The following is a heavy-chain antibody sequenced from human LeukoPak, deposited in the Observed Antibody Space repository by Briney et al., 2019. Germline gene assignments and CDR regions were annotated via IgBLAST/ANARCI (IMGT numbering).Heavy chain of an antibody. CDR3: AKDYGDYYFDY. V-gene: IGHV1-8*01. Sequence: GASVKVSCKASGYTFTSYDINWLRQATGQGLEWMGWMNPNSGNTGYAQKFQGRVTLTRNTSISTAYMELSSLRSEDTAVYYCAKDYGDYYFDYWGQGTLVTVSS. CDR1: GYTFTSYD. CDR2: MNPNSGNT. D-gene: IGHD4-17*01. J-gene: IGHJ4*02.